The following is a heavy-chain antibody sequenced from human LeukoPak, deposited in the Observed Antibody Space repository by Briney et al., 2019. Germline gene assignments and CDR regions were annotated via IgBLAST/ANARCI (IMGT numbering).Heavy chain of an antibody. V-gene: IGHV4-39*07. CDR1: GGSITSTDYF. Sequence: PSETLSLTCTVSGGSITSTDYFWGWIRQPPGKGLEWIGSIDYSGSTYYNPSLKSRLTISLDTSNNQFSLKLSSVTAADTAVYYCVREVNHYGLRRNSFDPWGQGSRVTVSS. CDR2: IDYSGST. D-gene: IGHD3-10*01. CDR3: VREVNHYGLRRNSFDP. J-gene: IGHJ5*02.